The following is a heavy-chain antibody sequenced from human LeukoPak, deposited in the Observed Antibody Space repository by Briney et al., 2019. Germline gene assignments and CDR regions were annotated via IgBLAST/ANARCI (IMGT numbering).Heavy chain of an antibody. D-gene: IGHD2-2*01. CDR3: ARDLNTQDIVVVPAAPYYYYYGMDV. CDR1: GGTFSSYA. V-gene: IGHV1-69*05. Sequence: ASVKVSCKASGGTFSSYAISWVRQAPGQGLEWMGGIIPIFGTANYAQKLQGRVTMTTDTSTSTAYMELRSLRSDDTAVYYCARDLNTQDIVVVPAAPYYYYYGMDVWGQGTTVTVSS. J-gene: IGHJ6*02. CDR2: IIPIFGTA.